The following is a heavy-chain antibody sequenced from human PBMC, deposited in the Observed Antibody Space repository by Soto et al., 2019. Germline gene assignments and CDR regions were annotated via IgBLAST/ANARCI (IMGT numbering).Heavy chain of an antibody. CDR1: RYTFTGYY. J-gene: IGHJ4*02. Sequence: ASVKVSCKAPRYTFTGYYLHWVRQDHGQGLEWMGWINPNSGGTNYAQKFQGWVTMTRDTSISTAYMELSRLRSDDTAVYYCGRTDNSWYGNYFDYWGQGTLVTVSS. D-gene: IGHD6-13*01. CDR3: GRTDNSWYGNYFDY. V-gene: IGHV1-2*04. CDR2: INPNSGGT.